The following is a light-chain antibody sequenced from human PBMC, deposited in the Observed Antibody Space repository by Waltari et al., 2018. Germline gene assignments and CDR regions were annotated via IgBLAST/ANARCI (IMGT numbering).Light chain of an antibody. J-gene: IGKJ3*01. CDR3: QQYNNWPLFT. CDR2: GAS. CDR1: QSVSST. Sequence: EIVMTQSPATLSVSPGERATLSCRASQSVSSTLAWYQQKPGQAPRPLIYGASTRATGIPARFSGSGSGTEFTLTISSLQSEDFAVYYCQQYNNWPLFTFGPGTKVDIK. V-gene: IGKV3-15*01.